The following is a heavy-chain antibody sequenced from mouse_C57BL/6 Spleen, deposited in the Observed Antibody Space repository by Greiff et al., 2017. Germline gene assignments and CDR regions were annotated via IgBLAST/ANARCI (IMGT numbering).Heavy chain of an antibody. CDR3: ARGDDGYYVGPWFAY. Sequence: VQLQQPGAELVKPGASVKMSCKASGYTFTSYWITWVKQRPGQGLEWIGDIYPGSGSTNYNEKFKSKATLTVDTSSSTAYMQLSSLTSEDSAVYYCARGDDGYYVGPWFAYWGQGTLVTVSA. J-gene: IGHJ3*01. CDR1: GYTFTSYW. D-gene: IGHD2-3*01. CDR2: IYPGSGST. V-gene: IGHV1-55*01.